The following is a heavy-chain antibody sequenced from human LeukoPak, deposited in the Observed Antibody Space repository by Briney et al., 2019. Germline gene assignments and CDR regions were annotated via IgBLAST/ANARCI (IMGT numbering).Heavy chain of an antibody. CDR2: IYSSGGT. CDR1: GASISSHY. CDR3: ARVSERRGWFDP. D-gene: IGHD1-1*01. Sequence: SETLSLTCTVFGASISSHYWSWIRQSPGKGLEWIGDIYSSGGTNYRASLDSSVTISLDTSKSQFSLNLRSVTAADTAVYYCARVSERRGWFDPWGQGTLVTVSS. V-gene: IGHV4-59*11. J-gene: IGHJ5*02.